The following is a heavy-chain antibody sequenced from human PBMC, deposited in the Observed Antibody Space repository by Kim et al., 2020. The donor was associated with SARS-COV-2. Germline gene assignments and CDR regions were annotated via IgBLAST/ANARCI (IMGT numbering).Heavy chain of an antibody. CDR3: ARHSRIVVVPAASLA. J-gene: IGHJ4*02. Sequence: NPSRKSRVTISVETSKNQFSLKLSSVTAADTAVYYCARHSRIVVVPAASLAWGQGTLVTVSS. D-gene: IGHD2-2*01. V-gene: IGHV4-39*01.